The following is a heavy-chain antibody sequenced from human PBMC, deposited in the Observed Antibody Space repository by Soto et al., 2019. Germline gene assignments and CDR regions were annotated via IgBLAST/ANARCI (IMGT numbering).Heavy chain of an antibody. Sequence: PSETLSLTCAVYGGSFSGYYWSWIRQPPGKGLEWIGEINHSGSTNYNPSLKSRVTISVDTSKNQFSLKLSSVTAADTAVYYCARARPDILTGTAHYYMDVWGKGTTVTVSS. V-gene: IGHV4-34*01. D-gene: IGHD3-9*01. CDR2: INHSGST. J-gene: IGHJ6*03. CDR3: ARARPDILTGTAHYYMDV. CDR1: GGSFSGYY.